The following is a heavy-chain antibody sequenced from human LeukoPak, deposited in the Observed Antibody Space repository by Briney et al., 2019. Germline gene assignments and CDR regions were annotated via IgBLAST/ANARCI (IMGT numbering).Heavy chain of an antibody. CDR1: GGSISSGGYC. J-gene: IGHJ3*02. CDR2: IYYSGST. D-gene: IGHD3-16*01. CDR3: ARDRKRYDAFDI. V-gene: IGHV4-31*03. Sequence: PSETLSLTCTVSGGSISSGGYCWSWIRQHPGKGLEWIGYIYYSGSTYYNPSLKSRVTISVDTSKNQFSLKLSSVTAADTAVYYCARDRKRYDAFDIWGQGTMVTVSS.